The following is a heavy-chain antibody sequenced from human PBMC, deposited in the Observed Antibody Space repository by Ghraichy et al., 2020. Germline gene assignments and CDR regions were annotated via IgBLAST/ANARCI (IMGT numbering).Heavy chain of an antibody. Sequence: SETLSLTCTISGDSISNYYWSWIRQPPGKELEWIGYISDSGITNYNPSLMRRVTISLDTSKTHLSLALRSVTAADTAVYYCARRGRIWGKFGWFDSWGQGTLVTVSA. CDR3: ARRGRIWGKFGWFDS. CDR2: ISDSGIT. V-gene: IGHV4-59*08. D-gene: IGHD3-16*01. J-gene: IGHJ5*01. CDR1: GDSISNYY.